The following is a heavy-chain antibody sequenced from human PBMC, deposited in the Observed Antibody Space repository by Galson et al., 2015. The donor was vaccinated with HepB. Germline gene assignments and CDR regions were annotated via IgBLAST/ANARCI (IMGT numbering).Heavy chain of an antibody. CDR3: ATGGITGTTYYYYYAMDV. CDR1: GCTLTELS. D-gene: IGHD1-14*01. Sequence: SVKVSCKVSGCTLTELSMHWVRQAPGKGLEWMGGFDPEDGETIYAQKFQGRVTMTEDTSTDTAYMELSSLRSEDTAVYYCATGGITGTTYYYYYAMDVWGQGTTVTVSS. V-gene: IGHV1-24*01. CDR2: FDPEDGET. J-gene: IGHJ6*02.